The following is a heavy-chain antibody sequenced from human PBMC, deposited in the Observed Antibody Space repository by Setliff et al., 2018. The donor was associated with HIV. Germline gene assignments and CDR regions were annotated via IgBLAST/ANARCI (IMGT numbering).Heavy chain of an antibody. D-gene: IGHD3-10*01. CDR3: ARHGLLWFGAGYNWFDP. CDR1: GGSISSSSYY. Sequence: SETLSLTCTVSGGSISSSSYYWGWIRQPPGKGLEWIGSIYYSGSTYYNPSLKSRVTISVDTSKNQFSLKLSSVTAADTAVYYCARHGLLWFGAGYNWFDPWGRGTLVTVSS. CDR2: IYYSGST. J-gene: IGHJ5*02. V-gene: IGHV4-39*01.